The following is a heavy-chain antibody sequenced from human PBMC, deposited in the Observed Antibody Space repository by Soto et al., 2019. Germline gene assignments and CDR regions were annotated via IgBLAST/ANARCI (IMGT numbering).Heavy chain of an antibody. V-gene: IGHV3-74*01. CDR3: ARDPAVGPAGRYYYYGMDV. CDR2: INSDGSST. J-gene: IGHJ6*02. D-gene: IGHD1-26*01. Sequence: EVQLVESGGGLVQPGGSLRLSCAASGFTFSSYWMHWVRQAPGKGLVWVSRINSDGSSTSYADSVKGRFTISRDNAKNTLYLQMNSLRAEDTAVYYCARDPAVGPAGRYYYYGMDVWVQGTTVTVSS. CDR1: GFTFSSYW.